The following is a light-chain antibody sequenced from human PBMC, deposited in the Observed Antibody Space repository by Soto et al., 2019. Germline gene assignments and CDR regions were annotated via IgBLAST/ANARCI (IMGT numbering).Light chain of an antibody. CDR2: DDS. V-gene: IGLV3-21*02. J-gene: IGLJ1*01. CDR1: NFGSKS. Sequence: SHELTQPPSVSRGPGETAKITWGGKNFGSKSVHWYQQKPGQAPVLVVYDDSGRPSGIPERFSGSNSGNTATLTISRVEAGDEADYYCQVWDSSSDPPYVFGTGTKVTVL. CDR3: QVWDSSSDPPYV.